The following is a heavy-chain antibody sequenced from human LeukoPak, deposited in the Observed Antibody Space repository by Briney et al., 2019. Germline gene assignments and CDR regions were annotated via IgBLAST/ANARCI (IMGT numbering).Heavy chain of an antibody. CDR1: GFTFSSYS. D-gene: IGHD3-10*01. CDR2: ISSSSSYI. V-gene: IGHV3-21*01. J-gene: IGHJ5*02. CDR3: ARVIKNLGSWFDP. Sequence: GGSLRLSCAASGFTFSSYSMTWVRQAPGKGLGWFSSISSSSSYIYYADSVKGRFTISRDNAKNSLYLQMNSLRAEDTAVYYCARVIKNLGSWFDPWGQGTLVTVSS.